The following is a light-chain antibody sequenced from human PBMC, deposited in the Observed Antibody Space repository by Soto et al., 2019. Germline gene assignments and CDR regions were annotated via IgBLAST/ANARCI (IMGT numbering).Light chain of an antibody. J-gene: IGKJ5*01. CDR2: DVS. V-gene: IGKV1-13*02. Sequence: AIQLSQSPPSLSASIGDRVTITCRASQGISSAFAWYQQKPGTVPKLLIYDVSNLQSGIPSRFSGSGSGTDFTLTNSSLQPEDFATYYCQQFETYPLTFGQGTRLEIK. CDR3: QQFETYPLT. CDR1: QGISSA.